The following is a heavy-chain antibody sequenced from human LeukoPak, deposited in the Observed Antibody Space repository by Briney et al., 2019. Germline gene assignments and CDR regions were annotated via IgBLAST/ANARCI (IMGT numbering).Heavy chain of an antibody. CDR3: ARSNAFDY. CDR2: IYYSGST. J-gene: IGHJ4*02. V-gene: IGHV4-39*07. Sequence: SSETLSLTCTVSGGSISSYYWGWIRQPPGKGLEWIGSIYYSGSTYYNPSLKSRVTISVDTSKNQFSLKLSSVTAADTAVYYCARSNAFDYWGQGTLVTVPS. CDR1: GGSISSYY.